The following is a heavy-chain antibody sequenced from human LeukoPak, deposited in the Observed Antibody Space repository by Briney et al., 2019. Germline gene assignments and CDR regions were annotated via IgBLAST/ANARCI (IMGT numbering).Heavy chain of an antibody. V-gene: IGHV1-2*02. D-gene: IGHD5-12*01. CDR2: INPNSGGT. CDR1: GYTFTGYY. J-gene: IGHJ4*02. CDR3: ARDRRGPLYSGYGMGDY. Sequence: GASVKVSCKASGYTFTGYYMHWVRQAPGQGLEWMGWINPNSGGTNNAQKFQGRVTMTRATSISTAYMELSRLRSDDTAVYYCARDRRGPLYSGYGMGDYWGQGTLVTVSS.